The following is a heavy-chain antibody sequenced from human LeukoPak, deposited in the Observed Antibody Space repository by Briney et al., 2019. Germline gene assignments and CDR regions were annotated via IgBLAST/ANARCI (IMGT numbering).Heavy chain of an antibody. V-gene: IGHV4-34*01. Sequence: AETLTLTCAVYGGTFRGYYWSWIRQPPGKGLEWIGEIHYTGATNYKPSLKSRVTISGDPSKNQVSLRVSSVTAADTAVYYCARGVLGPYYFDLWGRGTLVTVSS. J-gene: IGHJ2*01. CDR1: GGTFRGYY. CDR3: ARGVLGPYYFDL. D-gene: IGHD7-27*01. CDR2: IHYTGAT.